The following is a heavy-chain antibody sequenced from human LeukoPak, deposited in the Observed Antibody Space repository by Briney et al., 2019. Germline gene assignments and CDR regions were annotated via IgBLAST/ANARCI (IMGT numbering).Heavy chain of an antibody. CDR3: AGGALRYSDY. Sequence: PGGSLRLSCAASGFTFSSYTMNGVRQAPGKGLEWVSSISSSSSAIYYAASVKGRFTISRDNAKNSLYLQMNSLRDEDTAVYYCAGGALRYSDYWGQGTLVTVSS. D-gene: IGHD3-9*01. J-gene: IGHJ4*02. CDR2: ISSSSSAI. CDR1: GFTFSSYT. V-gene: IGHV3-48*02.